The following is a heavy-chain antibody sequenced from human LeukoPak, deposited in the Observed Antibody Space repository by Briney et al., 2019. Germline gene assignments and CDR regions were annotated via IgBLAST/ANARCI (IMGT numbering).Heavy chain of an antibody. D-gene: IGHD6-19*01. CDR3: AKDARRSSGWYFFDH. CDR1: GFSFSNLA. J-gene: IGHJ4*02. V-gene: IGHV3-23*01. Sequence: GGSLRLSCAASGFSFSNLAMGWVRQAPGKGLEWVSVISDSGGTTYYADTVKGRFTISRDNSRNTLYLQMNSLRVEDTAVYYCAKDARRSSGWYFFDHWGQGTLVTVSS. CDR2: ISDSGGTT.